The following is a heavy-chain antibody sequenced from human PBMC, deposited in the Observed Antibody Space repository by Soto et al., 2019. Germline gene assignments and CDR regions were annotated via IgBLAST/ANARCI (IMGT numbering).Heavy chain of an antibody. J-gene: IGHJ4*02. Sequence: PSETLSLTSTVSGGSINSYFWSWIRQSPGKGLEWIGHIYYGGSTSYSPSLKSRVSISVDTSKNQFSLEVHSVTAADTAVYYCARAGPNTVQIDFWCQGTLGTLSS. CDR3: ARAGPNTVQIDF. CDR1: GGSINSYF. CDR2: IYYGGST. D-gene: IGHD4-17*01. V-gene: IGHV4-59*01.